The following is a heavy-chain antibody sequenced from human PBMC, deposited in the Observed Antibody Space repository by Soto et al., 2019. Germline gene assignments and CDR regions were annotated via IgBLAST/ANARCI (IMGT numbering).Heavy chain of an antibody. D-gene: IGHD4-17*01. CDR3: ASYDGDSADY. V-gene: IGHV4-34*01. J-gene: IGHJ4*02. CDR2: INHSGSP. Sequence: QVQLQQWGAGLLKPSETLSLTCAVYGGSFSGYYWSWIRQPPGKGLEWIGEINHSGSPNYNPSLKSRVTISVDTSKNQFSLKLSSVTAADTAVYYCASYDGDSADYWGQGTLVTVSS. CDR1: GGSFSGYY.